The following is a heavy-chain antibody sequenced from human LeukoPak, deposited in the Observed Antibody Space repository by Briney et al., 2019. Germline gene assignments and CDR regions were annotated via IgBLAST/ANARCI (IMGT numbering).Heavy chain of an antibody. V-gene: IGHV4-39*01. CDR3: ARHARARHYDSSGYCPDY. J-gene: IGHJ4*02. CDR1: GGSTSSSSYY. D-gene: IGHD3-22*01. CDR2: IYYSGST. Sequence: SGTLSLTCTVSGGSTSSSSYYWGWIRQPPGKGLEWIGSIYYSGSTFYNPSLKSRVTISVDTSKNQFSLKLSSVTAADTAVYYCARHARARHYDSSGYCPDYWGQGTLVTVSS.